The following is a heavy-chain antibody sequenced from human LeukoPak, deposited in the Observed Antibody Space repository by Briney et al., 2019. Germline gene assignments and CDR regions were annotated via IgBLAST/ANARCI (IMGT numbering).Heavy chain of an antibody. Sequence: KASETLSLTCAVYGGSSSGYYWSWIRQPPGKGLEWIGEINHSGSTNYNPSLKSRVTISVDTSKNQFSLKLSSVTAADTAIYYCARENPSGYYNRPIDYWGQGTLVTVSS. CDR3: ARENPSGYYNRPIDY. J-gene: IGHJ4*02. V-gene: IGHV4-34*01. D-gene: IGHD3-3*01. CDR1: GGSSSGYY. CDR2: INHSGST.